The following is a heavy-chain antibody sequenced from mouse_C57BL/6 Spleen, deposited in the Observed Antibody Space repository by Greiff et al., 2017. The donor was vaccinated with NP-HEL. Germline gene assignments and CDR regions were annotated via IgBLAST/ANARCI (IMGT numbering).Heavy chain of an antibody. CDR1: GFTFSSYA. J-gene: IGHJ3*01. CDR3: ARDSGGYYLAWFAY. Sequence: DVKLVESGGGLVKPGGSLKLSCAASGFTFSSYAMSWVRQTPEKRLEWVATISDGGSYTYYPDNVKGRFTISRDNAKNNLYLQMSHLESEDTAMYYCARDSGGYYLAWFAYWGQGTLVTVSA. D-gene: IGHD2-3*01. CDR2: ISDGGSYT. V-gene: IGHV5-4*01.